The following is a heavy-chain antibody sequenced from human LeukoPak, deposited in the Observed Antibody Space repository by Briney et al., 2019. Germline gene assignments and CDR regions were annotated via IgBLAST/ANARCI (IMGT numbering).Heavy chain of an antibody. CDR3: ARDSYRTRNYNWFDA. CDR1: GGTFSSYS. D-gene: IGHD1-14*01. J-gene: IGHJ5*02. CDR2: IIPMFGTT. V-gene: IGHV1-69*06. Sequence: GASVKVSCKASGGTFSSYSISWVRQAPGQGLEWMGVIIPMFGTTTYAQRFQGRVTITADKSTSTAYMELSSLRSEDTAVYYCARDSYRTRNYNWFDAWGQGTLVTVSS.